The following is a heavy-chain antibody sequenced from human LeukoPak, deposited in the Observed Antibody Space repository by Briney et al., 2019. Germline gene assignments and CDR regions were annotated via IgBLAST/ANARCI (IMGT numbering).Heavy chain of an antibody. CDR2: INYSGLT. CDR1: GGSMRSSNFY. Sequence: PSETLSLTCTVSGGSMRSSNFYWGWIRQPPGKGLEWIGNINYSGLTHYNPSVKSRVTLSVDVSKNRFSLHLTSVTAADTALYFCARTHFDSLGWFDPWGQGIQVIVSS. J-gene: IGHJ5*02. D-gene: IGHD3-9*01. V-gene: IGHV4-39*07. CDR3: ARTHFDSLGWFDP.